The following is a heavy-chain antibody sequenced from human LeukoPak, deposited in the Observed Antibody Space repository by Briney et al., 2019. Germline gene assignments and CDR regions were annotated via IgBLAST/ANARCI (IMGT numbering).Heavy chain of an antibody. CDR1: GFTFSSYW. CDR3: ARVGSGDILTSPDYYYYYMDV. Sequence: QTGGSLRLSCAASGFTFSSYWMHWVRQAPGKGLVWVSRINSDGSSTSYADSVKGRFTISRDNAKNTLYLQMNSLRAEDTAVYYCARVGSGDILTSPDYYYYYMDVRGKGTTVTISS. D-gene: IGHD3-9*01. V-gene: IGHV3-74*01. CDR2: INSDGSST. J-gene: IGHJ6*03.